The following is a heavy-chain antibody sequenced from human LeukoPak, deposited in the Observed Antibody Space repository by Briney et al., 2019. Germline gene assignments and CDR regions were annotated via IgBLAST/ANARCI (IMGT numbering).Heavy chain of an antibody. V-gene: IGHV3-23*01. J-gene: IGHJ4*02. Sequence: PGGSLRLSCAGSGFTVSRYAMSWVRQAPGKGLEWVSAISGSGDTTYYADSVKGRLTISRDSSRNTLYLHMNSLRAEDTAVYYCAKDRVVATGIGEFDYWGQGTLVTVSS. CDR1: GFTVSRYA. CDR2: ISGSGDTT. CDR3: AKDRVVATGIGEFDY. D-gene: IGHD6-13*01.